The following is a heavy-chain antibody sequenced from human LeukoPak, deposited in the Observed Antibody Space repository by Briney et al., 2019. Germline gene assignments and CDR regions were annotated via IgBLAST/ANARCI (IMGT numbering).Heavy chain of an antibody. CDR2: IYYSGST. CDR3: ARRHYGGNLYYFDY. J-gene: IGHJ4*02. D-gene: IGHD4-23*01. CDR1: GGSISSYY. Sequence: NTPETLSLTCTVSGGSISSYYWSWIRQPPGKGLEWIGYIYYSGSTNYNPSLKSRVTISVDTSKNQFSLKLSSVTAADTAVYYCARRHYGGNLYYFDYWGQGTLVTVSS. V-gene: IGHV4-59*08.